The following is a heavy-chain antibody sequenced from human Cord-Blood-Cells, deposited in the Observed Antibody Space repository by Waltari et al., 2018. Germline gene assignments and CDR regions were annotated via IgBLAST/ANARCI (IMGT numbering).Heavy chain of an antibody. Sequence: QVQLVESGGGVVQPGRSLRLSSAASGFPFSSCAMHWVRPAPGKGLEWVAVISYDGSNKYYADSVKGRFTISRDNSKNTLYLQMNSLRAEDTAVYYCARDYYGSGSYFDYWGQGTLVTVSS. CDR1: GFPFSSCA. CDR3: ARDYYGSGSYFDY. CDR2: ISYDGSNK. V-gene: IGHV3-30*04. J-gene: IGHJ4*02. D-gene: IGHD3-10*01.